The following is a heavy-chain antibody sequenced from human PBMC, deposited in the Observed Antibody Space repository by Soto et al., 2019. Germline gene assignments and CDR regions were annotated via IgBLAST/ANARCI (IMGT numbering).Heavy chain of an antibody. D-gene: IGHD2-15*01. Sequence: SLRLSCAASGFTFSSYAMSWVRQAPGKGLEWVSAISGSGGSTYYADSVKGRFTISRDNSKNTLYLQMNSLRAEDTAVYYCAKDLLAPYCSGGSCYSGDAFDIWGQGTMVTVSS. CDR3: AKDLLAPYCSGGSCYSGDAFDI. V-gene: IGHV3-23*01. CDR1: GFTFSSYA. J-gene: IGHJ3*02. CDR2: ISGSGGST.